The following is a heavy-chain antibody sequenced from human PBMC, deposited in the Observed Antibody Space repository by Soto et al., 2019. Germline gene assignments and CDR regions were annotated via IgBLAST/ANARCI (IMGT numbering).Heavy chain of an antibody. CDR3: AKMLTLRTWDRSVGRWAAFDI. D-gene: IGHD1-26*01. Sequence: PGGSLRLSCAASGFTFSSYAMSWVRQAPGKGLEWVSAISGSGGSTYYADSVKGRFTISRDNSKNTLYLQMNSLRAEDTAVYYCAKMLTLRTWDRSVGRWAAFDIWGQGTMVTVSS. CDR2: ISGSGGST. CDR1: GFTFSSYA. V-gene: IGHV3-23*01. J-gene: IGHJ3*02.